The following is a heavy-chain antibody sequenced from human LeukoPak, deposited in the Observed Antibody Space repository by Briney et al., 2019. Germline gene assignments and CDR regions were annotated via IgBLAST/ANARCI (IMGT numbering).Heavy chain of an antibody. CDR2: VYASGTT. D-gene: IGHD2-21*01. Sequence: SETLSLTCTVSGASVSTYFWSWIRQPAGKTMEWIGRVYASGTTYYNPSLRSRVTLSIDTSKNQFSLSLNSVTAADTAVYYCAKSHCGGGSCDKFDSWGQGILVTVSS. CDR1: GASVSTYF. CDR3: AKSHCGGGSCDKFDS. J-gene: IGHJ5*01. V-gene: IGHV4-4*07.